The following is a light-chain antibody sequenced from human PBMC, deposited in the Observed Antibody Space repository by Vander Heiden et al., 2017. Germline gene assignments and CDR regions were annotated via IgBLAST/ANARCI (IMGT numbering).Light chain of an antibody. V-gene: IGKV3-11*01. CDR3: QQRSNRPPT. CDR1: QSVSSY. J-gene: IGKJ4*01. CDR2: DAS. Sequence: EIVLTQSPATLSSSPGERATISCRASQSVSSYLAWYQQKPGQAPRLLIYDASNMETGIPARFSGSGSGTDFTLTISSLEPEDFAVYYCQQRSNRPPTFGGGTKVEIK.